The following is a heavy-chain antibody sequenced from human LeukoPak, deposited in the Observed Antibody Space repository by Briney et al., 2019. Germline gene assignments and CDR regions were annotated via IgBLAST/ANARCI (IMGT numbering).Heavy chain of an antibody. Sequence: GESLKISCKGSGYSFTSYWIAWVRQMPGKGLEWMGVIYPGDSDTRYSQSFQGQVTISADKSISTAYLQWSSLKASDTAMYYCARLPNSGADLTWFDPWGQGTLVIVSS. V-gene: IGHV5-51*01. CDR3: ARLPNSGADLTWFDP. J-gene: IGHJ5*02. CDR2: IYPGDSDT. D-gene: IGHD3-10*01. CDR1: GYSFTSYW.